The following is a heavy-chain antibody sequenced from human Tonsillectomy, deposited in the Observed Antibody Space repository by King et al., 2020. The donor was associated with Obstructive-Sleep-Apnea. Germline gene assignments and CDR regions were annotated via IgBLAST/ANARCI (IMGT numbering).Heavy chain of an antibody. D-gene: IGHD3-10*01. Sequence: VQLVESGGGLVQPGGSLRLSCAASGFTFSTYAISWVRQAPGKGLEWVSAINRRGTTFYAGSVRGRFTTSRDNSKYTVDLQVNSLRAEDTAIYYCAKEGGGSGVYWVDSWGQGTLVTVSS. CDR1: GFTFSTYA. CDR2: INRRGTT. V-gene: IGHV3-23*04. J-gene: IGHJ4*02. CDR3: AKEGGGSGVYWVDS.